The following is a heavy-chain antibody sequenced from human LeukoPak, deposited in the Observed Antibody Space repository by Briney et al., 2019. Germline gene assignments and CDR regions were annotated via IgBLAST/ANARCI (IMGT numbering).Heavy chain of an antibody. D-gene: IGHD5-24*01. Sequence: SVKVSCKASGGSFSSYAISWVRQAPGQGLEWMGRIIPIFGTANYAQKFQGRVTITTDESTSTAYMELSSLRSEDTAVYYCARPDSSNNYFHAFDIWGQGTMVTVSS. V-gene: IGHV1-69*05. J-gene: IGHJ3*02. CDR1: GGSFSSYA. CDR2: IIPIFGTA. CDR3: ARPDSSNNYFHAFDI.